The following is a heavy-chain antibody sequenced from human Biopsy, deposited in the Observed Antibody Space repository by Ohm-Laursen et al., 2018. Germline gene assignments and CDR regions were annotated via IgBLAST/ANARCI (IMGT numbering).Heavy chain of an antibody. J-gene: IGHJ2*01. V-gene: IGHV4-59*01. CDR1: GDSISSYY. CDR3: ARGRGYYSDRTVPGYFDF. CDR2: VYYTGST. Sequence: TLSLTCTVSGDSISSYYWSWIRQPPGKGLEWIGYVYYTGSTDYNPSLQSRVTISVDTSKNHFSLRLRSVTPADTAIYYCARGRGYYSDRTVPGYFDFWGRGTLVTVSS. D-gene: IGHD3-22*01.